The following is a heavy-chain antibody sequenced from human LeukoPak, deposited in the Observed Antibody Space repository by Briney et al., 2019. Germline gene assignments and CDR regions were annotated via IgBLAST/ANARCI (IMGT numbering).Heavy chain of an antibody. Sequence: GGSLRLSCAASGFSFSSYAMSWVRQAPGKGLEWVSAISGSGGSTYYADSVKGRFTISRDNSKNTLYLQMNSLRADDTAVYHCASYDFWSGYPIDYWGQGTLVTVSS. CDR1: GFSFSSYA. CDR2: ISGSGGST. CDR3: ASYDFWSGYPIDY. J-gene: IGHJ4*02. V-gene: IGHV3-23*01. D-gene: IGHD3-3*01.